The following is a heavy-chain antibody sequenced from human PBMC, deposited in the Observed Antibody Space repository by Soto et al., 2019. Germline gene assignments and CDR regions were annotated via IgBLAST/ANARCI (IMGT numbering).Heavy chain of an antibody. CDR1: GGSISSYY. Sequence: SETLSLTCTVSGGSISSYYWSWIRQPPGKGLEWIGYIYYSGSTNYNPSLKSRVTISVDTSKNQFSLKLSSVTAADTAVYYCARHYDFWSGSPFDPWGQGTLVTVSS. CDR2: IYYSGST. J-gene: IGHJ5*02. CDR3: ARHYDFWSGSPFDP. D-gene: IGHD3-3*01. V-gene: IGHV4-59*01.